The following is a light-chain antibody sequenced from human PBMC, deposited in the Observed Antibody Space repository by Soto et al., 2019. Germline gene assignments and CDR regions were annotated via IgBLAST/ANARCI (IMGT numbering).Light chain of an antibody. CDR2: ENN. Sequence: QSVLTQPPSLSAAPGQKVTISCYGSSSNIGNNYVSWYQQLPGTAPKLLIYENNKRPSGIPDRFSGSKSGTSATLGITGLQTGDEADYYCGTWDSSLSAGPYYVFGTGTKVTVL. V-gene: IGLV1-51*02. CDR3: GTWDSSLSAGPYYV. J-gene: IGLJ1*01. CDR1: SSNIGNNY.